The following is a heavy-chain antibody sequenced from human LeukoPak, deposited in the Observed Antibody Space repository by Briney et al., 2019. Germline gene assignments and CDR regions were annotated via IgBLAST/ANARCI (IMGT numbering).Heavy chain of an antibody. V-gene: IGHV1-2*02. Sequence: DSMKVSCKASGYIFTGYYMHWVRQAPGQGLEWMGWINPNSGGTNPAQKFQGRVTMTRDTSISTVYMELSRLTSDDTAVYYCARHPYSGSYHFDYWGQGTLVPVFS. CDR3: ARHPYSGSYHFDY. D-gene: IGHD1-26*01. CDR2: INPNSGGT. CDR1: GYIFTGYY. J-gene: IGHJ4*02.